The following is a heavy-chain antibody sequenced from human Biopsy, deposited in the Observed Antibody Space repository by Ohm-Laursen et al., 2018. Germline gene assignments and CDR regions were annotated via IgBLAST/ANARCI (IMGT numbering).Heavy chain of an antibody. CDR2: IQKDGNGK. J-gene: IGHJ4*02. CDR3: ARGSHYYDGSGFYSFDN. D-gene: IGHD3-22*01. V-gene: IGHV3-7*04. CDR1: GFSFSTYW. Sequence: SLRLSCAASGFSFSTYWMTWVRQAPGKGLEWVASIQKDGNGKYYVDSVKCRFTISRDNDKNSLSLQMTNLRAEDTAVYYCARGSHYYDGSGFYSFDNWGQGTLVTVSS.